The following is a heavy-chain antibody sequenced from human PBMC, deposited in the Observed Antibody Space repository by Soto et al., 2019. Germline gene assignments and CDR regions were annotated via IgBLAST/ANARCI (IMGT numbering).Heavy chain of an antibody. CDR2: IYPGDSDT. CDR3: ARRDGSGSHYMDV. V-gene: IGHV5-51*07. J-gene: IGHJ6*03. CDR1: GYSFSSYW. Sequence: GESLNISCKGPGYSFSSYWIGCADEIPGKGLEWMGIIYPGDSDTRYSPSFQGQVTISADKSISTAYLQWSSLKASDTAMYYCARRDGSGSHYMDVWGKGTTVTVSS. D-gene: IGHD3-10*01.